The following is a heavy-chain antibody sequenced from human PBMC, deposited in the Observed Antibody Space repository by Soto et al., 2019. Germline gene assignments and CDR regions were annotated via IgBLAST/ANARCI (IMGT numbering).Heavy chain of an antibody. CDR1: GYSFTTYG. Sequence: QVQLVQSGAEVKKPGASVKVSCKASGYSFTTYGMSWMRQAPGQGLDWMGWISTYNGNTKYAERLQGRVTMTTDTTTSTAYMEPRSLRSDDTAVYYCARGPTDHYVTSGNYILDYWGQGTLVTVSS. CDR3: ARGPTDHYVTSGNYILDY. D-gene: IGHD3-22*01. CDR2: ISTYNGNT. V-gene: IGHV1-18*01. J-gene: IGHJ4*02.